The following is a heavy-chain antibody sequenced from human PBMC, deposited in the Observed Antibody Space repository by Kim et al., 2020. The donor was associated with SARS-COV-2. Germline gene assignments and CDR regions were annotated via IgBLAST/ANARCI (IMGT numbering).Heavy chain of an antibody. J-gene: IGHJ2*01. CDR3: ARGEIVANWYFDL. CDR1: GGSISSSSYY. V-gene: IGHV4-39*01. D-gene: IGHD3-22*01. CDR2: IYYSGST. Sequence: SETLSLTCTVSGGSISSSSYYWGWIRQPPGKGLEWIGSIYYSGSTYYNPSLKSRVTISVDTSKNQFSLKLSSVTAADTAVYYCARGEIVANWYFDLWGRG.